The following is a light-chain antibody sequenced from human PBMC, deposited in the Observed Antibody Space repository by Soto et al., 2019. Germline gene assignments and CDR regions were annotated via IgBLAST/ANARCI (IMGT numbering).Light chain of an antibody. Sequence: EIVLTQSPGTLSLSPGERATLSCRASQTVSSSYLAWYQQKLGQAPRLLIYGASNRATGIPDGFSGSGSGTDFTLTISRLEPEDFAVYYCQQYGSSPRTFGQGTKVDIK. CDR1: QTVSSSY. V-gene: IGKV3-20*01. CDR2: GAS. CDR3: QQYGSSPRT. J-gene: IGKJ1*01.